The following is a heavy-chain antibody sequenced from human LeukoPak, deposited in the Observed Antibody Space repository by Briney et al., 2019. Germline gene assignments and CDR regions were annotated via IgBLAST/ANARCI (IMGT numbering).Heavy chain of an antibody. J-gene: IGHJ4*02. D-gene: IGHD6-13*01. V-gene: IGHV3-43*02. CDR1: GFTFDNYA. Sequence: GGSLRLSCAASGFTFDNYAMHWVRQAPGKCLDWVSLISGGGGSTSYADSVKGRFTISRANSKGSLYLQMNSLRTEDTALYYCAKVLGSSSWYSLGYWGQGTLVTVSS. CDR3: AKVLGSSSWYSLGY. CDR2: ISGGGGST.